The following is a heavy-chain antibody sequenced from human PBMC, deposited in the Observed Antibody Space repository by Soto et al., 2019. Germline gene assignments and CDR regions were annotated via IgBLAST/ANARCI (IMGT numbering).Heavy chain of an antibody. CDR3: ARDGGASSSWYYYYGMDV. D-gene: IGHD6-13*01. J-gene: IGHJ6*02. Sequence: GGSLRLSCAASGFTFSSYGMHWVRQAPGKGLEWVAVIWYDGSNKYYADSVKGRFTISRDNSKNTLYLQMNSLRAEDTAVYYCARDGGASSSWYYYYGMDVWGQGTTVTVSS. CDR2: IWYDGSNK. V-gene: IGHV3-33*01. CDR1: GFTFSSYG.